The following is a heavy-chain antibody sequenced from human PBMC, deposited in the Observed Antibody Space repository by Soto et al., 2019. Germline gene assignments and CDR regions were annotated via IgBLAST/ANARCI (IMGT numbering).Heavy chain of an antibody. V-gene: IGHV3-23*01. CDR1: GFTFSSGFTFSSYA. CDR2: ISGSGGST. D-gene: IGHD3-22*01. CDR3: AMAYDSSGYYQYYFDY. Sequence: LRLSCAASGFTFSSGFTFSSYAMSWVRQAPGKGLEWVSAISGSGGSTYYSDSVKGRFTISRDNSKNTLYLQMNSLRAEDTAVYHCAMAYDSSGYYQYYFDYWGQGTLVTVSS. J-gene: IGHJ4*02.